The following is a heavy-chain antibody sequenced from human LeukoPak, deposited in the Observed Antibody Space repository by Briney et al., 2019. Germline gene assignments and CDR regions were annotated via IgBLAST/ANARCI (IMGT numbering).Heavy chain of an antibody. CDR3: GKPFGATTSILN. Sequence: GGSLRLSCAASGFTFSSYAMTWVRQAPGKGPEWVSAISGGGDSTNYAASVKGRFTMSRDNSENMLYLQMNSLRVEDTAVYYRGKPFGATTSILNWGQGTLVTVSS. D-gene: IGHD3-3*01. CDR2: ISGGGDST. CDR1: GFTFSSYA. J-gene: IGHJ4*02. V-gene: IGHV3-23*01.